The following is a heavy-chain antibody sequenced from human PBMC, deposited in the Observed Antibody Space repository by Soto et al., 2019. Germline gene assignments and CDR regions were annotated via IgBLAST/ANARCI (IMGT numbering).Heavy chain of an antibody. CDR2: IYYGGST. J-gene: IGHJ4*02. D-gene: IGHD4-17*01. CDR3: SRGRRTAVTIDY. CDR1: GGSISSSSYY. Sequence: SETLSLTCTVSGGSISSSSYYWGWIRQPPGKGLEWIGSIYYGGSTYYNPSLKSRVTISVDTSKNQFSLKLSSVTAADTAVYYCSRGRRTAVTIDYWGQGTLVTVS. V-gene: IGHV4-39*01.